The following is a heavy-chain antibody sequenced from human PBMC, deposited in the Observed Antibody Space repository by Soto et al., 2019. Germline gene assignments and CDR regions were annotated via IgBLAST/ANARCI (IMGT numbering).Heavy chain of an antibody. CDR1: GFTFSSYA. CDR2: ISGNGGST. D-gene: IGHD6-6*01. CDR3: AKGSEFSNSYTLDFDF. V-gene: IGHV3-23*01. J-gene: IGHJ4*02. Sequence: GGSLRLSCAASGFTFSSYAMNWVRQAPGRGLEWVSIISGNGGSTYYAASVKGRFTISRDNTKNTLYLQMDSLTAEDTAVYYCAKGSEFSNSYTLDFDFWGQGALVTVSS.